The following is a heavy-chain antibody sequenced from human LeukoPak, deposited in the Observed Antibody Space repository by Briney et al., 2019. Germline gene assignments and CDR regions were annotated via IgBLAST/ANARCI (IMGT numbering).Heavy chain of an antibody. CDR3: AKSMTLQWRGFFDL. V-gene: IGHV3-23*01. CDR1: GFTFSTYA. J-gene: IGHJ2*01. CDR2: ISDSGANT. Sequence: GGSLRLSCAASGFTFSTYAMSWVRQAPGKGLEWVSTISDSGANTYYADSVRGRFTISRDDSKNTLYLQRNSLRADDTAIYYCAKSMTLQWRGFFDLWGRGTHVTVSS. D-gene: IGHD6-19*01.